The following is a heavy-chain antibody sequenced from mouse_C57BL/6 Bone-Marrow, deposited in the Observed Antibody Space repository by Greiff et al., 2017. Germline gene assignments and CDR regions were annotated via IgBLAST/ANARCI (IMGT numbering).Heavy chain of an antibody. CDR2: IYPRSGNT. CDR3: ARGDYYGSSYYAMDY. V-gene: IGHV1-81*01. Sequence: QVQLQQSGAELARPGASVKLSCKASGYTFTSYGISWVKQRTGQGLEWIGEIYPRSGNTYYNEKFKGKATLTADKSSSTAYIELRSLTSEDSAVYICARGDYYGSSYYAMDYWGQGTSVTVSS. CDR1: GYTFTSYG. D-gene: IGHD1-1*01. J-gene: IGHJ4*01.